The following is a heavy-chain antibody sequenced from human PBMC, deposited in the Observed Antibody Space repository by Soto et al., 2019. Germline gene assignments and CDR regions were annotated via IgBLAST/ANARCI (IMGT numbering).Heavy chain of an antibody. V-gene: IGHV4-59*01. J-gene: IGHJ3*01. D-gene: IGHD3-9*01. Sequence: PSETLSLTCFVSGGSISSYYWSWIRQPPGKGLEWIGYIYYSGSTNYNPSLKSRVTISVDTSKNQFSLKLSSVTAADTAVYYCAREGFDGYYDILTGYYKGAFDVWGQGTMVTVSS. CDR2: IYYSGST. CDR1: GGSISSYY. CDR3: AREGFDGYYDILTGYYKGAFDV.